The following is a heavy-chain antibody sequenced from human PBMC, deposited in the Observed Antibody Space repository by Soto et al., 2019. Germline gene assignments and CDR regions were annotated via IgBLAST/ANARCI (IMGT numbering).Heavy chain of an antibody. CDR2: INHTGST. CDR3: ARGRNYDFWSGYPYYYYYYYMDV. CDR1: GGSLRGYY. Sequence: PSETLSLTCAVYGGSLRGYYCSWIRQPPRKGLGWIGEINHTGSTNYNPSLKSRVTISVDTSKNQFSLKLSSVTAADTAVYYCARGRNYDFWSGYPYYYYYYYMDVWGKGTTVT. V-gene: IGHV4-34*01. D-gene: IGHD3-3*01. J-gene: IGHJ6*03.